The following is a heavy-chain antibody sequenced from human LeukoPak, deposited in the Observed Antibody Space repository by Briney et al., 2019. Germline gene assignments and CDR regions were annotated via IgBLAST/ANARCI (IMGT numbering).Heavy chain of an antibody. V-gene: IGHV4-59*08. CDR2: IYYSGST. CDR3: ARGGLLWLYFDY. D-gene: IGHD3-3*01. CDR1: GGSISSYY. J-gene: IGHJ4*02. Sequence: SATLSLTCTVSGGSISSYYWSWIRQPPGKGLDWIGYIYYSGSTKYNPSLKSRVTISVDTSKNQFSLKLSSVTAADTAVYYCARGGLLWLYFDYWGQGTLVTVSS.